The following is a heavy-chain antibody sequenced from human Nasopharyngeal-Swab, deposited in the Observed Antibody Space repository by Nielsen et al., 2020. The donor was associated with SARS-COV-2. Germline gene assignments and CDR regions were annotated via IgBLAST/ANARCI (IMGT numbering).Heavy chain of an antibody. Sequence: GESLKISCKGSGYSFTSYWIGWVRQMPGKGLEWMGIIYPGDSDTRYSPSFQGQVTISAGKSISTAYLQWSSLKASDTAMYYCARRPTNGDYGAYGMDVWGQGTTVTVSS. CDR3: ARRPTNGDYGAYGMDV. CDR2: IYPGDSDT. CDR1: GYSFTSYW. J-gene: IGHJ6*02. D-gene: IGHD4-17*01. V-gene: IGHV5-51*01.